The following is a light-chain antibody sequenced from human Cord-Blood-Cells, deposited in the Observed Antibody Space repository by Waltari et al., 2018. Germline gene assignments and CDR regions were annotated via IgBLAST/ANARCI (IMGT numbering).Light chain of an antibody. Sequence: DIQMTLSPYSPSASVGDRVTITCRASQSISSYLNWYPQKPGKAPKLLIYAASSLQSGVPSRFSGSGSGTDFTLTISNLQPEDFATYYCQQSYSTPLVTFGPGTKVDIK. J-gene: IGKJ3*01. CDR2: AAS. CDR3: QQSYSTPLVT. CDR1: QSISSY. V-gene: IGKV1-39*01.